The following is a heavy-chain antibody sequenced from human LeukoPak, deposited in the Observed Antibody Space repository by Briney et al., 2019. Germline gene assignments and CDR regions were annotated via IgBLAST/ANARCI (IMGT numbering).Heavy chain of an antibody. CDR3: ASSLGGYYGY. D-gene: IGHD3-22*01. V-gene: IGHV3-48*03. Sequence: GGSLRLSCAASGFTFSSYEMNWVRQAPGKGLEWVSCISTSGSGSTIYYADSVKGRFTISRDNAKNSLYLQMNSLRAEDTAVYYCASSLGGYYGYWGQGTLVTVSS. J-gene: IGHJ4*02. CDR2: ISTSGSGSTI. CDR1: GFTFSSYE.